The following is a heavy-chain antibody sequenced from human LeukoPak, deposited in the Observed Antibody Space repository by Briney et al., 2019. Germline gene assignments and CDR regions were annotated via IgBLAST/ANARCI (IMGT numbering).Heavy chain of an antibody. CDR2: IYYSGST. Sequence: SETLSLTCTVSGRSISRSSYYWGWLRQPPGKGLEWIGSIYYSGSTYYNPSLKSRVTISLDTSKNQFSLKLSSVTAADTAVYYCACWGGWPKKWDYWGQGTLVTVSS. D-gene: IGHD3-16*01. V-gene: IGHV4-39*07. CDR1: GRSISRSSYY. CDR3: ACWGGWPKKWDY. J-gene: IGHJ4*02.